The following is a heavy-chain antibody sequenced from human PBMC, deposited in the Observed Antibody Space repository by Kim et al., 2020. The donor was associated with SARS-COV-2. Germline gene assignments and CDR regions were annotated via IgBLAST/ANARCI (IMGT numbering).Heavy chain of an antibody. CDR3: AKDFYWATSGAGAFDL. CDR2: ISGSGGST. CDR1: GFTFSSFA. V-gene: IGHV3-23*01. J-gene: IGHJ3*01. Sequence: GGSLRLSCAASGFTFSSFAMNWVRQAPGKGLEWVSGISGSGGSTYYADSVKGRFTFSRDNSKNTLYLQMNSLRAEDTAVYYCAKDFYWATSGAGAFDLWGQGTMV. D-gene: IGHD2-15*01.